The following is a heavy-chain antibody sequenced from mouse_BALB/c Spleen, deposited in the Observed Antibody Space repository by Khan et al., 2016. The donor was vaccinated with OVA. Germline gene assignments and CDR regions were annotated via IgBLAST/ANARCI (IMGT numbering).Heavy chain of an antibody. D-gene: IGHD1-2*01. CDR2: ISYSSST. V-gene: IGHV3-2*02. CDR1: GYSITSGYG. CDR3: ARTARIKY. J-gene: IGHJ2*01. Sequence: DVQLQESGPGLVKPSQSLSLTCTVTGYSITSGYGWNWIRQFPGNKLEWMGYISYSSSTNYNPSLKSRISITRDTSKNQFFLQLKSVTTEDTATYYCARTARIKYWGQGTTLTVSS.